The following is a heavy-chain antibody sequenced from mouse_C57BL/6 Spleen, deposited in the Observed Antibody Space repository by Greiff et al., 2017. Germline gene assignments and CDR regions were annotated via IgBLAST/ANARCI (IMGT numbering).Heavy chain of an antibody. CDR2: SRNKANDYTT. CDR1: GFTFSDFY. Sequence: EVKLVESGGGLVQSGRSLRLSCATSGFTFSDFYMEWVRQAPGKGLEWIAASRNKANDYTTEYSASVKGRFIFSRDTSQSILYLQMNALRAEDTAIYYCARDFYDYDVPFAYWGQGTLVTVSA. D-gene: IGHD2-4*01. V-gene: IGHV7-1*01. CDR3: ARDFYDYDVPFAY. J-gene: IGHJ3*01.